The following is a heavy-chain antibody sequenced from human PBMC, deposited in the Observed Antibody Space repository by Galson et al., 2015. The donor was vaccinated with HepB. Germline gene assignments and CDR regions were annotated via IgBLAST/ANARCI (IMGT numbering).Heavy chain of an antibody. Sequence: SLRLSCAASGFTFSSYGMHWVRQAPGKGLEWVAVISYDGSNKYYADSVKGRFTISRDNSKNTLYLQMNSLRAEDTAVYYCAFAREWELLSPGSYYYYGMDVWGQGTTVTVSS. CDR1: GFTFSSYG. CDR2: ISYDGSNK. J-gene: IGHJ6*02. CDR3: AFAREWELLSPGSYYYYGMDV. D-gene: IGHD1-26*01. V-gene: IGHV3-30*03.